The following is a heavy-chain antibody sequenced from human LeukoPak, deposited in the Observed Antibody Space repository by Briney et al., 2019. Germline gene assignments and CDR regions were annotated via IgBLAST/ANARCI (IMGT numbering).Heavy chain of an antibody. CDR1: GDSISSGVYY. CDR2: IYYSGST. CDR3: ARGYLGGYSYGRNNWFDP. Sequence: SETLSLTCTVSGDSISSGVYYWSWIRQHPGKGLEWIGYIYYSGSTYYNPPLKSRVTISVDTSKNQFSLKLSSVTAADTAVYYCARGYLGGYSYGRNNWFDPWGQGTLVTVSS. D-gene: IGHD5-18*01. J-gene: IGHJ5*02. V-gene: IGHV4-31*03.